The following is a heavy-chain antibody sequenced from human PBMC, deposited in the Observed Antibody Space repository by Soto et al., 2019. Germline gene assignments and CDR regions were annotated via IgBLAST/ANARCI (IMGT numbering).Heavy chain of an antibody. CDR2: IYYSGST. V-gene: IGHV4-31*03. CDR3: ARCPTDYYYGMDV. CDR1: GGSISRGGYY. Sequence: SETLSLTCTVSGGSISRGGYYWSWIRQHPGKGLEWIGYIYYSGSTYYNPSLKSRVTISVDTSKNQFSLKLSSVTAADTAVYYCARCPTDYYYGMDVWGQGTTVTVSS. J-gene: IGHJ6*02.